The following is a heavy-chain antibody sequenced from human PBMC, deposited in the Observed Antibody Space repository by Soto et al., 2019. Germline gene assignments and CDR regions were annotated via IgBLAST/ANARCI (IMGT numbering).Heavy chain of an antibody. CDR2: ISFSGTDT. J-gene: IGHJ4*02. V-gene: IGHV3-11*01. CDR3: AGDPYYYASDY. D-gene: IGHD3-10*01. CDR1: GFSFSDHY. Sequence: GGSLRLSCVGSGFSFSDHYMTWLRQAPGKVLEWISYISFSGTDTYYADSVKGRFTVTRDNAKNALYLQMTSLRADDTAVYYCAGDPYYYASDYWGQGTLVTVSS.